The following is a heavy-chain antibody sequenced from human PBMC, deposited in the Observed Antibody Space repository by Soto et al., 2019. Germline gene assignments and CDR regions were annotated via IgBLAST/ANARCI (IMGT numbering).Heavy chain of an antibody. CDR1: GFTFSSYG. D-gene: IGHD1-1*01. V-gene: IGHV3-30*18. J-gene: IGHJ6*02. CDR2: ISYDGSNK. Sequence: QVQLVESGGGVVQPGRSLRLSCAASGFTFSSYGMHWVRQAPGKGLEWVAVISYDGSNKYYADSVKGRFTISRDNSKNTLYLQMNSLRAEDTAVYYCAKRGHDPDYYYGMDVWGQGTTVTVSS. CDR3: AKRGHDPDYYYGMDV.